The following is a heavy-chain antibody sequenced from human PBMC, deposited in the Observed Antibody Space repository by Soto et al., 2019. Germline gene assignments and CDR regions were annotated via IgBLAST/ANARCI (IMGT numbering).Heavy chain of an antibody. Sequence: PSETLSLTCTVSGGSISSGDYYWSWIRQPPGKGLEWIGYIYYSGSTYYNPSLKSRVTISVDTSKNQFALKLSSVTAADTAVYYCARAGSSSWSNWFDPWGQGTLVTVSS. CDR3: ARAGSSSWSNWFDP. D-gene: IGHD6-13*01. V-gene: IGHV4-30-4*01. CDR1: GGSISSGDYY. J-gene: IGHJ5*02. CDR2: IYYSGST.